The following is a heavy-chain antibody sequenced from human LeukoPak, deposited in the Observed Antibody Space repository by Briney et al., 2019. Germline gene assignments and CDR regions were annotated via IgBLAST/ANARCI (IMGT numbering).Heavy chain of an antibody. CDR3: ARLVIDTQTYYYYGMDV. D-gene: IGHD3-16*02. Sequence: SETLSLTCTVSGGSISSSSYYWGWIRQPPGKGLEWIGSIYYSGSTYYNPSLKSRVTISVDTSKNQFSLKLSSATAADTAVYYCARLVIDTQTYYYYGMDVWGQGTTVNVSS. J-gene: IGHJ6*02. CDR2: IYYSGST. CDR1: GGSISSSSYY. V-gene: IGHV4-39*01.